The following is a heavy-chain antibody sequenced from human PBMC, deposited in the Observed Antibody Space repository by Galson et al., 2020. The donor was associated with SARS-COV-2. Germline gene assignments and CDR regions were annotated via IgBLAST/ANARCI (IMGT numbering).Heavy chain of an antibody. CDR3: ARDRRAIYYDSSGYYNWFDP. CDR1: GFTFSDYY. V-gene: IGHV3-11*01. J-gene: IGHJ5*02. Sequence: GGSLRLSCAASGFTFSDYYMSWTRQAPGKGLEWVSYISSSGSTIYYADSVKGRFTISRDNAKNSLYLQMNSLRAEDTAVYYCARDRRAIYYDSSGYYNWFDPWGQGTLVTVSS. CDR2: ISSSGSTI. D-gene: IGHD3-22*01.